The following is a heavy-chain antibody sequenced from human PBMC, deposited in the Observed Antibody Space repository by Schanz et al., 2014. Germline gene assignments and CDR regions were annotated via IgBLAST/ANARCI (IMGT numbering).Heavy chain of an antibody. CDR1: GFTFRDYY. J-gene: IGHJ4*02. D-gene: IGHD2-15*01. CDR3: ARDRGYCSGGSCLTFDY. CDR2: ISSSGSYI. V-gene: IGHV3-11*06. Sequence: QVQLVESGGGLVKPGGSLRLSCAASGFTFRDYYMSWIRQAPGKGLEWVSSISSSGSYIHYADSVKGRFTVSRDNARNSLYLQMNSLRAEDTAVYYCARDRGYCSGGSCLTFDYWGQGTLVNVSA.